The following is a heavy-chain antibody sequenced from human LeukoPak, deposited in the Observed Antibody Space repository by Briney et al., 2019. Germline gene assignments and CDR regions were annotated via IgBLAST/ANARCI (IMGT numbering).Heavy chain of an antibody. CDR3: AKDIRSSWYYFQD. CDR1: GFSFSNYA. D-gene: IGHD6-13*01. CDR2: ISGSGDRT. Sequence: PGGSLRLSCAASGFSFSNYAMTWVRQAPGKGLEWVSTISGSGDRTYYADSVKGRFTISRDNSKSTLYVQMNSLRAEDTAVYYCAKDIRSSWYYFQDWGQGTLVTVSS. J-gene: IGHJ1*01. V-gene: IGHV3-23*01.